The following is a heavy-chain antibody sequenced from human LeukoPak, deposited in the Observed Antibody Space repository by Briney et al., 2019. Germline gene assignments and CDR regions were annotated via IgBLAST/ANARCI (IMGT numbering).Heavy chain of an antibody. V-gene: IGHV4-31*03. CDR2: IYYSGST. CDR3: ARGSGHDDYGDYVDY. Sequence: SETLSLTCSVSGVSISSGGYYWSWIRQHPGKGLEWIGYIYYSGSTYYNPSLKSRVTISVDTSKNQFSLKLSSVTAADTAVYYCARGSGHDDYGDYVDYWGQGTLVTVSS. J-gene: IGHJ4*02. D-gene: IGHD4-17*01. CDR1: GVSISSGGYY.